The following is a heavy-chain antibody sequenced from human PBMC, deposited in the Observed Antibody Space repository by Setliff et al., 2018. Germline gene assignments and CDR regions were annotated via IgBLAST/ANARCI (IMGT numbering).Heavy chain of an antibody. V-gene: IGHV4-4*07. CDR1: SGSMRNYY. CDR3: ARGRPPLVGDY. Sequence: PSETLSLTCSVSSGSMRNYYWIWIRRPAGEGLEWIGRIYTIGSPNYNPSLKSRVTMSLDTSNNLFSLNLRSVTAADTAVYYCARGRPPLVGDYWGQGTLVTVSS. J-gene: IGHJ4*02. D-gene: IGHD2-2*01. CDR2: IYTIGSP.